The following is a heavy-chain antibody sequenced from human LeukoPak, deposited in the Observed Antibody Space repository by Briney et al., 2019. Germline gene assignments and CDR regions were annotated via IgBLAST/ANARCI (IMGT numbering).Heavy chain of an antibody. V-gene: IGHV3-11*01. CDR2: ISSYGSTI. D-gene: IGHD2-21*02. CDR1: GFTFSDYY. J-gene: IGHJ6*02. Sequence: KPGGSLRLSCAASGFTFSDYYMSWLRQAPGKGLEWVSYISSYGSTIYYADSVKGRFTISRDNAKNSLYLQMNSLRAEDTAVYYCAREIVVVTATADYYYYYGMDVWGQGTTVTVSS. CDR3: AREIVVVTATADYYYYYGMDV.